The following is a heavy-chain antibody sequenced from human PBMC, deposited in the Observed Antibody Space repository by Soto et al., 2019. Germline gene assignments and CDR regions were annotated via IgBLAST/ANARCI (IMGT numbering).Heavy chain of an antibody. Sequence: GESLKISCKGSGYSFTSYWISWVRQMPGKGLEWMGRIDPSDSYTNYSPSFQGHATISADKSISTAYLQWSSLKASDTAMYYCARHLYYDSSGYYSWYYYGMDVWGQGTTVTVSS. CDR3: ARHLYYDSSGYYSWYYYGMDV. V-gene: IGHV5-10-1*01. J-gene: IGHJ6*02. CDR2: IDPSDSYT. CDR1: GYSFTSYW. D-gene: IGHD3-22*01.